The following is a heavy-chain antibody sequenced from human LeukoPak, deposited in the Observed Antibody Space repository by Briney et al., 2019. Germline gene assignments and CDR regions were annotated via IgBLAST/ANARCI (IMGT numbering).Heavy chain of an antibody. CDR1: GFTFSSYA. J-gene: IGHJ4*02. CDR3: ARDYSAALDY. CDR2: ISGSGGST. Sequence: GGSLRLSCAASGFTFSSYAMSWVRQAPGKGLEWVSGISGSGGSTYYADSVKGRFTISRDNAKNSLYLQMNSLRAEDTAAYYCARDYSAALDYWGQGTLVTVSS. D-gene: IGHD2-21*01. V-gene: IGHV3-23*01.